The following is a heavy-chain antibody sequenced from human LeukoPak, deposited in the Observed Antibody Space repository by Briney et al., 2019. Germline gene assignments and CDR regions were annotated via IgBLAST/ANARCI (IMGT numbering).Heavy chain of an antibody. CDR1: GFTFSGSA. J-gene: IGHJ4*01. CDR2: IRSKGSNYAT. CDR3: ARHSASGWQQPFDY. D-gene: IGHD6-13*01. Sequence: GGSLRPSCAASGFTFSGSAIHWVRQASGKGLEWVGRIRSKGSNYATEYAASAEGRFTISRDESKNTAYLQMNSLKVEDTAVYYCARHSASGWQQPFDYWGHGTLVTVSS. V-gene: IGHV3-73*01.